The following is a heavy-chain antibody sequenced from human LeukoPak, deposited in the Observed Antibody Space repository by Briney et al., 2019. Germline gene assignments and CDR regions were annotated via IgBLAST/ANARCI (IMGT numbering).Heavy chain of an antibody. D-gene: IGHD3-22*01. Sequence: ASVKVSCKASGYTFTGYYMHWVRQAPGQGLEWMGWINPNSGGTNYAQKFQGRVTMTRDTSISTAYIELSRLRSDDTAVYYCASFRDSSGYSIVNAFDIWGQGTMVTVSS. J-gene: IGHJ3*02. CDR2: INPNSGGT. CDR1: GYTFTGYY. V-gene: IGHV1-2*02. CDR3: ASFRDSSGYSIVNAFDI.